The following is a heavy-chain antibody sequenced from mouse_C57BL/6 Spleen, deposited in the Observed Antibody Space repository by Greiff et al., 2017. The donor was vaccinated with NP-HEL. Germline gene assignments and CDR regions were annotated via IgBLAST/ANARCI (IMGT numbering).Heavy chain of an antibody. CDR3: ARPLHYYGSSYVYFDY. V-gene: IGHV5-6*01. Sequence: EVMLVESGGDLVKPGGSLKLSCAASGFTFSSYGMSWVRQTPDKRLEWVATISSGGSYTYYPDSVKGRFTISRDNAKNTLYLQMSSLKSEDTAMYYCARPLHYYGSSYVYFDYWGQGTTLTVSS. CDR1: GFTFSSYG. D-gene: IGHD1-1*01. CDR2: ISSGGSYT. J-gene: IGHJ2*01.